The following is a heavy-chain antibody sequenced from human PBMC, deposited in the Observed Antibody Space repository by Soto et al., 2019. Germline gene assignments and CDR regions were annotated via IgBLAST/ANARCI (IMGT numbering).Heavy chain of an antibody. CDR1: GGSISSYY. CDR3: ARGDGYNFPVIYFDY. V-gene: IGHV4-59*01. Sequence: SETLSLTCTVSGGSISSYYWSWIRQPPGKGLEWIGYIYYSGSTNYNPSLKSRVTISVDTSKNQFSLKLSSVTAADTAVYYCARGDGYNFPVIYFDYWGQGTLVTVSS. D-gene: IGHD5-12*01. CDR2: IYYSGST. J-gene: IGHJ4*02.